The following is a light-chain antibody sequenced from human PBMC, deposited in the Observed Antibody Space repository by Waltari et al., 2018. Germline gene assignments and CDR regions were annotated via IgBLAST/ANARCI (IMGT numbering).Light chain of an antibody. CDR1: QSVSSN. J-gene: IGKJ2*01. V-gene: IGKV3-15*01. Sequence: EIVMTQSPATLSVSPGDRATLSCRASQSVSSNLAWYQQKLGQAPRLLIYSASTRDAGVPDRFSGSGSGTQFTLTISSLQSEDFAVYYCQQYDNRPPYTVGQGTKLEMK. CDR3: QQYDNRPPYT. CDR2: SAS.